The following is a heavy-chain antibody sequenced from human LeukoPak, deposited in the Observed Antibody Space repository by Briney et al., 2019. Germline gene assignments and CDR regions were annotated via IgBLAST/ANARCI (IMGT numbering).Heavy chain of an antibody. V-gene: IGHV1-18*01. Sequence: ASVKVSCKASGYTFTSYGISWVRQAPGQGLEWMGWISAYNGNTNYAQKLQGRVTMTTDTSTSTAYMELRSLRSDDTAVYYCARGPNSITILGVVTRNQNDYWGQGTLVTVSS. D-gene: IGHD3-3*01. CDR3: ARGPNSITILGVVTRNQNDY. J-gene: IGHJ4*02. CDR1: GYTFTSYG. CDR2: ISAYNGNT.